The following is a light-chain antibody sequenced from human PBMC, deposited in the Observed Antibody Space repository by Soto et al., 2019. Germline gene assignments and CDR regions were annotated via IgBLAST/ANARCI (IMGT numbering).Light chain of an antibody. CDR1: QGISSW. CDR3: QHYNSYPT. V-gene: IGKV1-5*03. CDR2: KAS. Sequence: DIQMTQSPSTLSASVGDRVTITCRASQGISSWLAWYQQKPGKAPKLLIYKASSLESGAPARFNGNGSGKEFTLTNSSIQTDYVASYYDQHYNSYPTFGQGTKVEIK. J-gene: IGKJ1*01.